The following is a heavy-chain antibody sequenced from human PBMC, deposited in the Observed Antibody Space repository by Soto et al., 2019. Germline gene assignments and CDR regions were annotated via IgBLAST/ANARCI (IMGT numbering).Heavy chain of an antibody. CDR1: EFTFSSYW. D-gene: IGHD6-19*01. Sequence: GGSLRLSCAASEFTFSSYWMSWVRQAPGKGLEWVANIKQDGSEKYYVDTVKGRFTISRDNAKNSLYLQMNSLRAEDTVVYYCARVVGLAAVAGEFDYWGQGTLVTVSS. V-gene: IGHV3-7*01. CDR3: ARVVGLAAVAGEFDY. CDR2: IKQDGSEK. J-gene: IGHJ4*02.